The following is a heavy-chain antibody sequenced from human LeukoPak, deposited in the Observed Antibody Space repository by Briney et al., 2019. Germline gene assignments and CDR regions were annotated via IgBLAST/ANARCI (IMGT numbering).Heavy chain of an antibody. Sequence: ASVKVSCKASGYTFTVYYMHWLRQAPGQGLEWMGWINPNSGGTNYAQKFQGRVTMTRDTSISTAYMELSRLRSDDTAVYYCARALNWNYVSWFDPWGQGTLVTVSS. J-gene: IGHJ5*02. D-gene: IGHD1-7*01. CDR3: ARALNWNYVSWFDP. CDR1: GYTFTVYY. CDR2: INPNSGGT. V-gene: IGHV1-2*02.